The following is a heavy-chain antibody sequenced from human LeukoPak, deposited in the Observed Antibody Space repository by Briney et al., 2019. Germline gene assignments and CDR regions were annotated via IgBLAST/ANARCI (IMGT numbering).Heavy chain of an antibody. D-gene: IGHD3-10*01. J-gene: IGHJ4*02. Sequence: SGPTLVNPTQTLTLTCAFSGFSLPTTGMCVSWLRQPPGKALEWLALIDWDGDKYYMTSLKTRPTISRDTSKSQVVLTMTTVDPLDTATYFCARTRPQRGFDYWGQGTLVTVSS. V-gene: IGHV2-70*01. CDR1: GFSLPTTGMC. CDR3: ARTRPQRGFDY. CDR2: IDWDGDK.